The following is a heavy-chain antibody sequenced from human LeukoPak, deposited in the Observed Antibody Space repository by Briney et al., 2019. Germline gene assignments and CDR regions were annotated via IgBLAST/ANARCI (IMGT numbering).Heavy chain of an antibody. V-gene: IGHV4-4*07. CDR3: ARDRGSGRSNWFDP. J-gene: IGHJ5*02. Sequence: SETLSLTCTVSGGSISSYYWSWIRQPAGKGLEWLGRIYTSGSTNYNPSLKSRVTMSVDTSKNQFSLKLSSVTAADTAVYYCARDRGSGRSNWFDPWGQGTLVTVSS. D-gene: IGHD1-26*01. CDR1: GGSISSYY. CDR2: IYTSGST.